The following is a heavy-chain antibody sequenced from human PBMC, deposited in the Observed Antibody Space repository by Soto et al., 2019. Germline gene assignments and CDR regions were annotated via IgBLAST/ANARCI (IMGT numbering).Heavy chain of an antibody. D-gene: IGHD6-25*01. CDR1: GFTFNTYW. V-gene: IGHV3-7*01. Sequence: EVQLVESGGDLVQPGGSLRLSCVASGFTFNTYWMSWVRQAPGKGLEWVANIKEVGSDKYYVDSVKGRFTISRDNAKNLLYLQMNSLGAGDTAMYYCARFTRGSSGDYWGQGTLVTVSS. CDR3: ARFTRGSSGDY. CDR2: IKEVGSDK. J-gene: IGHJ4*02.